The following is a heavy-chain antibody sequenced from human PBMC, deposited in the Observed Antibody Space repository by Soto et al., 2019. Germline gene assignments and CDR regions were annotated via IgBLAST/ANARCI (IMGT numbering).Heavy chain of an antibody. J-gene: IGHJ4*02. V-gene: IGHV3-23*01. CDR3: GRRTSGWYLDY. Sequence: EVQLLESGGGLVQPGGSLRLSCAASGFTFSSYAMSWVRQAPGKGLEWVSAISGSGGSSYYADSVKGRFTISRDNSKNTLYLQRTARSSADLAVYACGRRTSGWYLDYWGQGTLVTVSS. CDR1: GFTFSSYA. D-gene: IGHD6-19*01. CDR2: ISGSGGSS.